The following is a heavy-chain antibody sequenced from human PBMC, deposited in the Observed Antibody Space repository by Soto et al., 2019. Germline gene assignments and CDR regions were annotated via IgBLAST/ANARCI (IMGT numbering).Heavy chain of an antibody. Sequence: QVQLVQSGAEVKKPGSSVKVSCKASGGTFSSYAISWVRQAPGQGLEWMGGIIPIFGTANYAQKFQGRVTITADESTSTAYRGLSSMRSGNGAVYYWGRDGLDKVMVRGGFAPWGQETLFTVSS. J-gene: IGHJ5*02. CDR2: IIPIFGTA. CDR3: GRDGLDKVMVRGGFAP. V-gene: IGHV1-69*12. CDR1: GGTFSSYA. D-gene: IGHD5-18*01.